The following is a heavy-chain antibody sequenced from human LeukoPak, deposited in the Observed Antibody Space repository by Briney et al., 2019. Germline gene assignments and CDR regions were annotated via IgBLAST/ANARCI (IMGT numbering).Heavy chain of an antibody. Sequence: GGSLRLSCAASGFTFSSDWMHWVRQAPGQGLVWVSRINPAGSSTNYADSVKGRFTISRDNAKNLLYLQMSSLRGEDTAVYYCGGFGYEAAVDLWGQGTLVTVSS. CDR3: GGFGYEAAVDL. CDR2: INPAGSST. CDR1: GFTFSSDW. V-gene: IGHV3-74*01. J-gene: IGHJ4*02. D-gene: IGHD6-13*01.